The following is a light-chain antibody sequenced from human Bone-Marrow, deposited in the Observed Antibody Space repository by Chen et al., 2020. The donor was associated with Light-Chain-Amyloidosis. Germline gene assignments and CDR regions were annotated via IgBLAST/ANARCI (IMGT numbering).Light chain of an antibody. CDR2: NND. V-gene: IGLV1-44*01. CDR1: ISNIGSNS. CDR3: VAWDDSLNGPM. J-gene: IGLJ3*02. Sequence: QSVLTQPPSASGTPGHRVTISCSGGISNIGSNSVNWHQQLPGTAPRILIYNNDRRPSGVPDRFSGSKSGTAASLDISGLQSEDEADYYCVAWDDSLNGPMFGGGTKLTVL.